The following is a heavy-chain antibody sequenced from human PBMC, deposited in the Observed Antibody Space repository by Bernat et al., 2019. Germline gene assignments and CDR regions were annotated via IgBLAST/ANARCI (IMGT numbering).Heavy chain of an antibody. Sequence: EVQLVESGGGLVQPGGSLRPSCAASGFTLSTYDLHWVRQATGIGLEWVSASGTPGDTYYAGSVKGRFTISRENARTSVYLQMNSLRAGDTAVYYCARAQNIAVAGPGAFDIWGQGTMVTVSS. CDR2: SGTPGDT. CDR3: ARAQNIAVAGPGAFDI. CDR1: GFTLSTYD. D-gene: IGHD6-19*01. V-gene: IGHV3-13*04. J-gene: IGHJ3*02.